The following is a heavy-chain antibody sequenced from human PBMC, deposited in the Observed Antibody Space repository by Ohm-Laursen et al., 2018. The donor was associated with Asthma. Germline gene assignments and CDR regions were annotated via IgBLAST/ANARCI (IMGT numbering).Heavy chain of an antibody. CDR3: ARDVMDWYSPALDF. CDR2: ISYDSSLK. V-gene: IGHV3-30-3*01. D-gene: IGHD3/OR15-3a*01. Sequence: SLRLSCTASGFTFRSYAMHWVRQAPGKGLEWLAVISYDSSLKYYADSVNGRFTISRDDFKSTLYLQMNSLRADDTALYYCARDVMDWYSPALDFWGQGTLVTVSS. J-gene: IGHJ4*02. CDR1: GFTFRSYA.